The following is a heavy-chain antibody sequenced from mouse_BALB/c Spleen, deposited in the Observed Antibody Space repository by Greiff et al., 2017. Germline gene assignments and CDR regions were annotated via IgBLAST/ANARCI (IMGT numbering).Heavy chain of an antibody. CDR1: GFTFSSYA. J-gene: IGHJ4*01. CDR2: ISSGGST. CDR3: ARERELPRDY. V-gene: IGHV5-6-5*01. D-gene: IGHD1-1*01. Sequence: DVKLVESGGGLVKPGGSLKLSCAASGFTFSSYAMSWVRQTPEKRLEWVASISSGGSTYYPDSVKGRFTISRDNARNILYLQMSSLRSEDTAMYYCARERELPRDYWGQGTSVTVSS.